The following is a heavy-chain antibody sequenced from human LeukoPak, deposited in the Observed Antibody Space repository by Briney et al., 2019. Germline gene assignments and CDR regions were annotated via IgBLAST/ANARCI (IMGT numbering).Heavy chain of an antibody. CDR1: GYTFTNYG. CDR2: IIPIFGTA. CDR3: AREDSSGTPQEL. V-gene: IGHV1-69*13. D-gene: IGHD6-19*01. J-gene: IGHJ4*02. Sequence: SVKVSCKASGYTFTNYGISWVRRAPGQGLEWMGGIIPIFGTANYAQKFQGRVTITADESTSTAYMELSSLRSEDTAVYYCAREDSSGTPQELWGQGTLVTVPS.